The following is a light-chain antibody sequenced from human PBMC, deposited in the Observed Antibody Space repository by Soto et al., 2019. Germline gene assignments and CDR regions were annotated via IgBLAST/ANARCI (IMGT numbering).Light chain of an antibody. Sequence: QSALTQPASVSGSHGPSITISCTGTSSDVGSYTLVSWYQQHPGEAPKLIIYEGSKRPSGVSNRFSGSKSVNTASLTISGLRAEDEADYYCCSYAGGLTSAGYVFGTATKLTVL. V-gene: IGLV2-23*01. CDR2: EGS. J-gene: IGLJ1*01. CDR3: CSYAGGLTSAGYV. CDR1: SSDVGSYTL.